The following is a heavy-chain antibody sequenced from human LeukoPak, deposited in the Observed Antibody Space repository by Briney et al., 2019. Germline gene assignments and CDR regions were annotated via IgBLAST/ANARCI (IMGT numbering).Heavy chain of an antibody. Sequence: ASVKVSCKASGYTFTGYYMHWVRQAPGQGLEWMGWINPNSGGTNYAQKFQGRVTMTRDTSISTAYMELSRLRSDDTAVYYCARTADPYYYGSGSYHYWGQGTLVTVS. D-gene: IGHD3-10*01. CDR3: ARTADPYYYGSGSYHY. CDR2: INPNSGGT. V-gene: IGHV1-2*02. J-gene: IGHJ4*02. CDR1: GYTFTGYY.